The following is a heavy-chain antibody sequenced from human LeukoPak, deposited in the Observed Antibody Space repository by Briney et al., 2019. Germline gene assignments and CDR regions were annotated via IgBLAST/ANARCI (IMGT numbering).Heavy chain of an antibody. CDR2: ISAYSGNT. D-gene: IGHD6-19*01. CDR1: GYTLTTYG. J-gene: IGHJ5*02. V-gene: IGHV1-18*01. Sequence: ASVKVSCKASGYTLTTYGLSWVRQAPGQGLEWMGWISAYSGNTNYAQKFQGRVIMTTDTSTSTAYMELWSLTSDDTALYYCARDLHSSGWYWFDTWGQGTLVTVSS. CDR3: ARDLHSSGWYWFDT.